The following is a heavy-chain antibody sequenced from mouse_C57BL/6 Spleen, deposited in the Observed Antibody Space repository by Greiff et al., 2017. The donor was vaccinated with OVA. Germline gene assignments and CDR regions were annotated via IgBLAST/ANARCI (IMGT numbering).Heavy chain of an antibody. CDR3: VRWKPLGGWLLHDAMDY. D-gene: IGHD2-3*01. CDR1: GYTFTSYW. V-gene: IGHV1-55*01. J-gene: IGHJ4*01. CDR2: IYPGSGST. Sequence: QVQLQQPGAELVKPGASVKMSCKASGYTFTSYWITWVKQRPGQGLEWIGDIYPGSGSTNYNEKFKSKATLTVDTSSSTAYMQLSSLTSEDSAVYYCVRWKPLGGWLLHDAMDYWGQGTSVTVSS.